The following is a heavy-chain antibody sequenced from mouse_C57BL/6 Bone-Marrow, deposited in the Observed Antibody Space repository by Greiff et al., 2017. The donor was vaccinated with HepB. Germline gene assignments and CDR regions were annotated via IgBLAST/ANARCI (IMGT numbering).Heavy chain of an antibody. J-gene: IGHJ2*01. CDR2: ISDGGSYT. CDR1: GFTFSSYA. D-gene: IGHD1-1*01. Sequence: EVHLVESGGGLVKPGGSLKLSCAASGFTFSSYAMSWVRQTPEKRLEWVATISDGGSYTYYPDNVKGRFTISRDNAKNNLYLQMSHLKSEDTAMYYCERGYGSSHFDYWGQGTTLTVSS. CDR3: ERGYGSSHFDY. V-gene: IGHV5-4*01.